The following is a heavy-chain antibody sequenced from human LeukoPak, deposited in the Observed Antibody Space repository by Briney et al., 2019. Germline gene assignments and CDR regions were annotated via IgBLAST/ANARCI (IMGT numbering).Heavy chain of an antibody. V-gene: IGHV1-46*01. J-gene: IGHJ4*02. Sequence: WMVMIYPRDGSTSYAQKFQGRVTVTRDTSTSTVHMELSGLRSEDTAVYYCARDQEGFDYWGQGTLVTVSS. CDR3: ARDQEGFDY. CDR2: IYPRDGST.